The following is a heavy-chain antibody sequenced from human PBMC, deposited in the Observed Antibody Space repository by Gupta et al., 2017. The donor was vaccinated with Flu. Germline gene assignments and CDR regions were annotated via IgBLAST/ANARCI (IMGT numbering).Heavy chain of an antibody. D-gene: IGHD6-25*01. V-gene: IGHV1-46*01. CDR1: GYTFTNYH. CDR2: INPSGGST. Sequence: QVQLVQSGAEVKKPGASVKVSCKASGYTFTNYHIHWVRQAPGQGLEWMGIINPSGGSTSYAQKFQGRVTMTRDTSTSTVYMELSSLRSEDTAVYYCVRASGASGYWGQGTLVTVSS. J-gene: IGHJ4*02. CDR3: VRASGASGY.